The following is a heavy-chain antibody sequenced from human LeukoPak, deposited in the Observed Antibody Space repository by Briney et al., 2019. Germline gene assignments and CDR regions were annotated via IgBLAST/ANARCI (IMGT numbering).Heavy chain of an antibody. CDR3: ARGGYYGSGNDFRFDP. D-gene: IGHD3-10*01. J-gene: IGHJ5*02. V-gene: IGHV4-59*01. Sequence: SETLSLTCTVSGGSIRTYYWSWIRQPPGKGLEWIGYIYYSGSTNYKPSLKSRVTISVDTSKNQFSLKLSSVTAADTAVYYCARGGYYGSGNDFRFDPWGQGTQVTVSS. CDR2: IYYSGST. CDR1: GGSIRTYY.